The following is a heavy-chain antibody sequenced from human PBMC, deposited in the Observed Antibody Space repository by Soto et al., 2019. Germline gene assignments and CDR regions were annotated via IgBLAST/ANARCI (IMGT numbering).Heavy chain of an antibody. V-gene: IGHV5-51*01. CDR3: ARHLGGYSYGSRRALYYYGMDV. CDR1: GYSFTSYW. Sequence: GESLKISCKGSGYSFTSYWIGWVRQMPGKGLEWMGIIYPGDSDTRYSPSFQGQVTISADKSISTAYLQWSSLKASDTAMYYCARHLGGYSYGSRRALYYYGMDVWGQGTTVTVSS. J-gene: IGHJ6*02. D-gene: IGHD5-18*01. CDR2: IYPGDSDT.